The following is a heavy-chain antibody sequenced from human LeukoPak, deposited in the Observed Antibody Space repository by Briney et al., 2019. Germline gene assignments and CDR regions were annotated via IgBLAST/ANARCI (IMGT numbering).Heavy chain of an antibody. J-gene: IGHJ4*02. CDR2: IIPIFGIA. V-gene: IGHV1-69*04. Sequence: SVKVSCKASGGTFSSYAISWVRQAPGQGLEWMGRIIPIFGIANYAQKFQGRVTITADKSTSTAYMELSSLRSEDTAVYYCAGAPPVEMATMYFDYWGQGTLVTVSS. D-gene: IGHD5-24*01. CDR3: AGAPPVEMATMYFDY. CDR1: GGTFSSYA.